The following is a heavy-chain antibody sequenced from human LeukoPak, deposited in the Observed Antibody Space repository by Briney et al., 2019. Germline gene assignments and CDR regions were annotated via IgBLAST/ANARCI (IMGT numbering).Heavy chain of an antibody. J-gene: IGHJ6*03. CDR2: IDTSGSI. CDR3: ARVKSSTRGPYYHYYMDV. Sequence: PSETLSLTCSVSGASISSYYWSWIRQPAGEGLEWIGRIDTSGSIIYNPSLRSRVSISVDESKNQLSLKVRSVTAADTAVYYCARVKSSTRGPYYHYYMDVWGKGTTVIVSS. V-gene: IGHV4-4*07. CDR1: GASISSYY.